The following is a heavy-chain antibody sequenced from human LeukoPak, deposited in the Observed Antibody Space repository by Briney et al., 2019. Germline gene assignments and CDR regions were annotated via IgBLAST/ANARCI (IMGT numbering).Heavy chain of an antibody. J-gene: IGHJ4*02. V-gene: IGHV3-53*01. CDR3: ARAIRDIFDS. D-gene: IGHD2-15*01. CDR2: IYSSGSR. CDR1: GFTLSSSH. Sequence: GGSETLSCAASGFTLSSSHMSWVPQAPGKALEWVSVIYSSGSRYTADTVNGRFTISRDNSKHTLYLQMNSLGAKDTAVYYCARAIRDIFDSWGQGTMVTVSP.